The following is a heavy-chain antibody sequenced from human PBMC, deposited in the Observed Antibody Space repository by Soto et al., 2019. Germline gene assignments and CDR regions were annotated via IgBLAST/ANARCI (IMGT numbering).Heavy chain of an antibody. J-gene: IGHJ6*02. CDR1: GGTFSSYA. CDR3: ATQPYSSSSGYYYGMDV. D-gene: IGHD6-6*01. Sequence: QVQLVQSGAEVKKPGSSVKVSCKASGGTFSSYAISWVRQAPGQGLEWMGGIIPIFGTANYAQKFQGRVTITPDESTSTAYMELSSLRSEDTAVYYCATQPYSSSSGYYYGMDVWGQGTTVTVSS. V-gene: IGHV1-69*01. CDR2: IIPIFGTA.